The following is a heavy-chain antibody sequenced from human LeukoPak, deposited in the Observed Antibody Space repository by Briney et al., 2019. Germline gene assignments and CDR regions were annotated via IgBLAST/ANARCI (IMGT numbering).Heavy chain of an antibody. CDR1: GYSFTSYW. J-gene: IGHJ4*02. D-gene: IGHD2-2*01. Sequence: GESLKISCKGSGYSFTSYWIGWVRQMPGKGLEWMGIIHPGDSDTRYSPSLQGQVTISADKSVSTAYLQWSSLKASDTAMYYCARPYCSSTSCYEYYFDYWGQGTLVTVSS. V-gene: IGHV5-51*01. CDR2: IHPGDSDT. CDR3: ARPYCSSTSCYEYYFDY.